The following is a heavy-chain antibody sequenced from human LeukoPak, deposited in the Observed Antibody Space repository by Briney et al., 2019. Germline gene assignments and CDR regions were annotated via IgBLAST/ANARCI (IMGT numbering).Heavy chain of an antibody. CDR3: ARAPTAMVSDFDY. Sequence: GESLKIPCKGSGYSFTSYWIGWVRQMPGKGLEWMGIIYPGDSDTRYSPSFQGQVTISADKSISTAYLQWSSLKASDTAMYYCARAPTAMVSDFDYWGQGTLVTVSS. V-gene: IGHV5-51*01. CDR1: GYSFTSYW. J-gene: IGHJ4*02. CDR2: IYPGDSDT. D-gene: IGHD5-18*01.